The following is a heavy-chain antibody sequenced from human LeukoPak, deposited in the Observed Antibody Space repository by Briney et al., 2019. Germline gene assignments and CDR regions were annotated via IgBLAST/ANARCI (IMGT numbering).Heavy chain of an antibody. CDR3: ARDAALLPGKYYYYMDV. CDR1: GFTFSSYS. D-gene: IGHD6-25*01. Sequence: GGSLRLSCVGSGFTFSSYSMNWVRQAPGKGLEWLSYISSHSDSRQYADPVRGRFTISRDNAKNLLYLQLNSLRAEDTAVYYCARDAALLPGKYYYYMDVWGKGTTVIVSS. J-gene: IGHJ6*03. CDR2: ISSHSDSR. V-gene: IGHV3-48*04.